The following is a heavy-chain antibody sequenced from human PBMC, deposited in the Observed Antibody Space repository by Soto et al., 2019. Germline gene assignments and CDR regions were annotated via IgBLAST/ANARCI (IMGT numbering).Heavy chain of an antibody. J-gene: IGHJ6*02. V-gene: IGHV3-21*01. CDR1: GFTFSSYS. CDR3: AKFPPYYDLGSYYQGAAPSWYYYGMEV. CDR2: ISSSSSYI. D-gene: IGHD3-10*01. Sequence: GGSLRLSCAASGFTFSSYSMNWVRQAPGKGLEWVSSISSSSSYIYYADSVKGRFTISRDNAKNSLYLQMNSLRAEDTAVYYCAKFPPYYDLGSYYQGAAPSWYYYGMEVWGQGTTVPVSS.